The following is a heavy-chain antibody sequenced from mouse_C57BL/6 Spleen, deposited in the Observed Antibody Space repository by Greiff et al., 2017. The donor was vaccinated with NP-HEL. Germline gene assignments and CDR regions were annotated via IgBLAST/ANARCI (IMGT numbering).Heavy chain of an antibody. CDR1: GFTFSSYA. D-gene: IGHD2-4*01. V-gene: IGHV5-9-1*02. CDR2: ISSGGDYI. CDR3: TRDRGDYDPFDY. J-gene: IGHJ2*01. Sequence: EVKLVESGEGLVKPGGSLKLSCAASGFTFSSYAMSWVRQTPEKRLEWVAYISSGGDYIYYADTVKGRFTISRDNARNTLYLQMSSLKSEDTAMYYCTRDRGDYDPFDYWGQGTTLTVSS.